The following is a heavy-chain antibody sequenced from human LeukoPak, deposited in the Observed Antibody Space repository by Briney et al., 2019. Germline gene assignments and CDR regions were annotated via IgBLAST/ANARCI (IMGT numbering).Heavy chain of an antibody. D-gene: IGHD2-15*01. CDR2: ISGSGGST. V-gene: IGHV3-23*01. CDR1: GFTFSSYA. Sequence: PGGSLRLSCAASGFTFSSYAMSWVRQAPGKGLEWVSAISGSGGSTYYADSVKGRFTISRDNSKNTLYLQMNSLRAEDTAVYYCATDALVVVVADSYFDYWGQGTLVTVSS. J-gene: IGHJ4*02. CDR3: ATDALVVVVADSYFDY.